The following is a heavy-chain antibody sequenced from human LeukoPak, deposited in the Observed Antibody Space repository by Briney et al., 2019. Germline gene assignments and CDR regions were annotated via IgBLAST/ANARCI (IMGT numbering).Heavy chain of an antibody. CDR2: IYTSGST. Sequence: SQTLSLTCTVSGGSISSGSYYWSWVRQLAGKGLEWIGRIYTSGSTNYKPSLKSRVTISVDTSKTQSSLKRSSVTAADTAVYCCARVERMGPARGEYFDYWGQGTLVTVSS. CDR3: ARVERMGPARGEYFDY. J-gene: IGHJ4*02. V-gene: IGHV4-61*02. D-gene: IGHD3-16*01. CDR1: GGSISSGSYY.